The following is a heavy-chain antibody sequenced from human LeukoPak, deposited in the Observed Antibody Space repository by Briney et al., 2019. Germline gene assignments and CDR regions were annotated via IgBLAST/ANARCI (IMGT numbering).Heavy chain of an antibody. Sequence: ASVKVSCKASGYTFTHYYMHWVRQAPGQGLEWMGIIHPSDGTTTYAQKFQGRLTITRDTSTSTVYMELSTLRSEDTAVYYCGRDQRALNNIWSGALFDYWGQGFLVTVSS. CDR3: GRDQRALNNIWSGALFDY. CDR1: GYTFTHYY. D-gene: IGHD3-3*01. CDR2: IHPSDGTT. V-gene: IGHV1-46*01. J-gene: IGHJ4*02.